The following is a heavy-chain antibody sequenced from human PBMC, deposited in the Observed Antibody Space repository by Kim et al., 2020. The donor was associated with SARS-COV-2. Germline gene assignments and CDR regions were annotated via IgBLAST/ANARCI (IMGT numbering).Heavy chain of an antibody. CDR1: GFTFSSYD. CDR3: ARVSCYDILTGYGYYYYYYMDV. Sequence: GGSLRLSCAASGFTFSSYDMHWVRQAPGKGLEWVSTIGTAGDTYYPGSVKGRFTISRENAKNTLYLQMNSLRAGDTAVYYCARVSCYDILTGYGYYYYYYMDVWGKGTTVTVSS. D-gene: IGHD3-9*01. J-gene: IGHJ6*03. V-gene: IGHV3-13*01. CDR2: IGTAGDT.